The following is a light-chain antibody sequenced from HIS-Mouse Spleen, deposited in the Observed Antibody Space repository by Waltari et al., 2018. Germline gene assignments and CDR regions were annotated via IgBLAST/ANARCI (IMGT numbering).Light chain of an antibody. CDR3: YSTDSSGNHRV. Sequence: SYELTQPPSVSVSPGQTARITCSGDALPKKYAYWYQQKSGQAPVLVIYEDSKRPSGIRGGVAGASSGTMDTLTISGAQVEDEADYYCYSTDSSGNHRVFGGGTKLTVL. V-gene: IGLV3-10*01. CDR2: EDS. CDR1: ALPKKY. J-gene: IGLJ2*01.